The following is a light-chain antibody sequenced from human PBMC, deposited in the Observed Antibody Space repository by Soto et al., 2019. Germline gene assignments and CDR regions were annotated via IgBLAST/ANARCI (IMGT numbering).Light chain of an antibody. CDR1: QSVSSN. CDR3: QHYNNWPT. Sequence: EIVMTQSPGTLSVSPGERATLSCRASQSVSSNLAWYQQQPGQAPRLLIYGASTRATGIPARFSGSGSGTEFTLTISSLQSEDFAVYYCQHYNNWPTFGQGTKLEIK. CDR2: GAS. J-gene: IGKJ2*01. V-gene: IGKV3D-15*01.